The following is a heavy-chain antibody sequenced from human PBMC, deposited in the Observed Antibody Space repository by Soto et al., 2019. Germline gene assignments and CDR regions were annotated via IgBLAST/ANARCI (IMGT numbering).Heavy chain of an antibody. Sequence: EVQLVESGGGLVKPGGSLRLSCAASGFTFSSYSMNWVRQAPGKGLEWVSSISSSSSYIYYADSVKGRFTISRDNAKNALYRQMNSLRAEDTAVYYCARGCSGGSCYSVGRDYYGRDVWGQGTTVTVSS. CDR3: ARGCSGGSCYSVGRDYYGRDV. CDR2: ISSSSSYI. CDR1: GFTFSSYS. J-gene: IGHJ6*02. V-gene: IGHV3-21*01. D-gene: IGHD2-15*01.